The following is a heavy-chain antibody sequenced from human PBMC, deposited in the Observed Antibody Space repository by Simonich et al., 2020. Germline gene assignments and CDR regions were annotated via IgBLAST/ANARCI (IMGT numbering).Heavy chain of an antibody. CDR2: ISSSVSNI. V-gene: IGHV3-48*03. J-gene: IGHJ4*02. Sequence: EVQLVESGGGLVQPGGSLRLSCAASGFTFSSCEMNWVRQAPWNGLRWVSYISSSVSNIYSADSGKGRFTISRDNAKNSLYLQMNSLRAEDTAVYYCARHYYGDYYFDYWGQGTLVTVSS. CDR3: ARHYYGDYYFDY. D-gene: IGHD4-17*01. CDR1: GFTFSSCE.